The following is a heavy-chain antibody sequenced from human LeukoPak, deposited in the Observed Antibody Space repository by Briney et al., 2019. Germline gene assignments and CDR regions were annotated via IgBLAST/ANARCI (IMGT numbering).Heavy chain of an antibody. D-gene: IGHD1-26*01. V-gene: IGHV3-30-3*01. Sequence: PGSSLRLSCAASGFTFSSYAMHWVRQAPGKGLEWVAVISYDGSNKYYADSVKGRFTISRDNSKNTLYLQMNSLRAEDTAVYYCASYLGATGSDYWGQGTLVTVSS. CDR3: ASYLGATGSDY. CDR1: GFTFSSYA. J-gene: IGHJ4*02. CDR2: ISYDGSNK.